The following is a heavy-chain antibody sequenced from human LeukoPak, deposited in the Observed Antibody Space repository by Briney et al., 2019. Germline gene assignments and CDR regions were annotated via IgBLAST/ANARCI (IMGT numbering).Heavy chain of an antibody. V-gene: IGHV1-69*05. CDR2: IIPIFGTA. Sequence: GASVKVSRKASGGTFSSYAISWVRQAPGQGLEWMGGIIPIFGTANYAQKFQGRVTMTRDMSTSTVYMELSSLRSEDTAVYYCARVVLGRLDAFDIWGQGTMVTVSS. CDR3: ARVVLGRLDAFDI. CDR1: GGTFSSYA. D-gene: IGHD2-15*01. J-gene: IGHJ3*02.